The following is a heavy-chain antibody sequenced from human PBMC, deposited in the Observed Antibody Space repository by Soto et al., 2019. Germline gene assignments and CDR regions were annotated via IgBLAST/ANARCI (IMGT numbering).Heavy chain of an antibody. CDR3: ARDKRIAAAGPFDY. J-gene: IGHJ4*02. CDR2: ISAYNGNT. D-gene: IGHD6-13*01. V-gene: IGHV1-18*01. Sequence: VASVKVSCKASGYTFTSYGISWVRQAPGQGLEWMGWISAYNGNTNYAQKLQGRVTMATDTSTSTAYMELRSLRSDDTAVYYCARDKRIAAAGPFDYWGQGTLVTVSS. CDR1: GYTFTSYG.